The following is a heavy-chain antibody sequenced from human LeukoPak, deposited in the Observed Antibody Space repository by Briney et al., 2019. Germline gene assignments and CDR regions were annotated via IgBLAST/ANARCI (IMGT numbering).Heavy chain of an antibody. Sequence: SETLSLTCALYVGSFSGYYWSWIRQPPGKGLQWIGEIYHSGTTNCNPSLKSRVTMSVDTPKNQFSLMLTSVTAADTAVYYCGRTLPRSTTAAAANLDSWGQGTLVTVSS. D-gene: IGHD6-13*01. V-gene: IGHV4-34*01. J-gene: IGHJ4*02. CDR2: IYHSGTT. CDR1: VGSFSGYY. CDR3: GRTLPRSTTAAAANLDS.